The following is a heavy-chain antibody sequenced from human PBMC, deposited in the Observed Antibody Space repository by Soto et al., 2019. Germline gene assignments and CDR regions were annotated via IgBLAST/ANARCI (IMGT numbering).Heavy chain of an antibody. V-gene: IGHV4-30-4*01. Sequence: SETLSLTFTVSCGSISIGDFYWSWIRQPPGNGLELIGNIYYSGSTYYNPSLRSRAIMSVDTSQNQFSLKLSSLTAADTAVYFCARADDFSDRFDYWGQGALVTVSS. CDR2: IYYSGST. D-gene: IGHD4-17*01. CDR3: ARADDFSDRFDY. CDR1: CGSISIGDFY. J-gene: IGHJ4*02.